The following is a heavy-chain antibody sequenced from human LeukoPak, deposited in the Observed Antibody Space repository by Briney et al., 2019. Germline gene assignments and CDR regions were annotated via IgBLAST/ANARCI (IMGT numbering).Heavy chain of an antibody. CDR2: TYYRSKWFN. CDR3: ARDLLDSFDI. Sequence: SQTLSLTCATSGDSVSSNSAAWNWIRQSPSRGPEWLGRTYYRSKWFNDYAVSVKSRITINPETSKNQFSLQLNSVTPEDTAVYYCARDLLDSFDIWGQGTMVTVSS. CDR1: GDSVSSNSAA. J-gene: IGHJ3*02. V-gene: IGHV6-1*01.